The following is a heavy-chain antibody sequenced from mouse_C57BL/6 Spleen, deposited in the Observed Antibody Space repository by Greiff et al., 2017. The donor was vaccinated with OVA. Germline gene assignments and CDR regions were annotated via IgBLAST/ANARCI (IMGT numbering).Heavy chain of an antibody. CDR2: ISSGSSTI. V-gene: IGHV5-17*01. CDR1: GFTFSDYG. J-gene: IGHJ4*01. Sequence: EVKVIESGGGLVKPGGSLKLSCAASGFTFSDYGMHWVRQAPEKGLEWVAYISSGSSTIYYADTVKGRFTISRDNAKNTLFLQMTSLRSEDTAMYYCARRLYSGDAMDYWGQGTSVTVSS. D-gene: IGHD2-1*01. CDR3: ARRLYSGDAMDY.